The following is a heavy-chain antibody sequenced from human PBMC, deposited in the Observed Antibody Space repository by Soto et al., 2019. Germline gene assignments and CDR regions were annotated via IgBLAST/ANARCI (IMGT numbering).Heavy chain of an antibody. CDR3: AKDMQWGGMTTIHYFDS. CDR1: GFTADDYA. J-gene: IGHJ4*02. V-gene: IGHV3-9*02. Sequence: EVQLVESGGGLVQPGRSLRLSCVASGFTADDYAMHWVRQAPGKGLEWVSGISSNSDTIDYADSVKGRFTISRDNAKNSVFLPMNRRRLGDTALYYCAKDMQWGGMTTIHYFDSWRQGTLVTVSS. CDR2: ISSNSDTI. D-gene: IGHD4-17*01.